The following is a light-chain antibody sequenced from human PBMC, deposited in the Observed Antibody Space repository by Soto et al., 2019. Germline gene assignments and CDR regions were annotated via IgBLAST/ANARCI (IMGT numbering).Light chain of an antibody. CDR3: SSYTSTSTRCV. CDR1: SSDVGRYNY. J-gene: IGLJ6*01. CDR2: EVS. V-gene: IGLV2-14*01. Sequence: QSVLTQPASVSGSPGQSITISCTGTSSDVGRYNYVSWYQQHPGKAPKLVIYEVSNRPSGVSTRFSGSKSGNTASLTLSGLQTEDEADYYCSSYTSTSTRCVFGSGTKLTVL.